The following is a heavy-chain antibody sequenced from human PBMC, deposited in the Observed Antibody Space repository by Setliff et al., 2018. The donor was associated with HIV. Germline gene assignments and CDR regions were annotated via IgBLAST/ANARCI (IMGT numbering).Heavy chain of an antibody. V-gene: IGHV3-30*04. J-gene: IGHJ4*02. D-gene: IGHD6-13*01. CDR2: FSYDGSNK. Sequence: PGGSLRLSCAASRFTFSNYAMHWVRQAPGKGLEWVAVFSYDGSNKYYADSVKGRFTISRDNSKNTLYLQMNSLRPEDTAVYYCAREWGSAAGPFDYWGQGTLVTVSS. CDR1: RFTFSNYA. CDR3: AREWGSAAGPFDY.